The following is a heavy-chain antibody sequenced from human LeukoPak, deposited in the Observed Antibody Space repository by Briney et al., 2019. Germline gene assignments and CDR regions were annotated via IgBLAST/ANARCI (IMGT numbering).Heavy chain of an antibody. CDR3: ARASFGDYSAEYFHH. J-gene: IGHJ1*01. D-gene: IGHD4-17*01. Sequence: SETLSLTCTDSGGSISSHYWSWLRQPPGRGLEWIGYIYSSGTTNYNPSLTSRVTISVDTSKNQFSLKLNSVTAADTAVYYCARASFGDYSAEYFHHWGQGTLVTVSS. CDR2: IYSSGTT. V-gene: IGHV4-59*11. CDR1: GGSISSHY.